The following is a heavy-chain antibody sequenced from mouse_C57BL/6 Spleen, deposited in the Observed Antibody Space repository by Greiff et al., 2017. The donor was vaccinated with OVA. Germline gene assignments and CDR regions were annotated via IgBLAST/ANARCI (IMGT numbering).Heavy chain of an antibody. CDR1: GFSLTSYG. D-gene: IGHD3-3*01. V-gene: IGHV2-5*01. J-gene: IGHJ4*01. CDR2: IWRGGST. Sequence: VHLVESGPGLVQPSQSLSIPCTVSGFSLTSYGVHWVRQSPGKGLEWLGVIWRGGSTDYNAAFMSRLSITKDNSKSQVFFKMNSLQADDTAIYYCAKNRELYAMDYWGQGTSVTVSS. CDR3: AKNRELYAMDY.